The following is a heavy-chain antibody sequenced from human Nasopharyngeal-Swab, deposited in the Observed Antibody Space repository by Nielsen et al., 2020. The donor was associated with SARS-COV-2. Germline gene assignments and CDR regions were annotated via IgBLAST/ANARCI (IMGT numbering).Heavy chain of an antibody. CDR2: ISSSSSYI. V-gene: IGHV3-21*01. J-gene: IGHJ4*02. Sequence: GGSLRLSCAASGFTFSSYGMNWVRQAPGKGLEWVSSISSSSSYIYYADSVKGRFTISRDNAKNSLYLQMNSLRAEDTAVYYCARDGVARLFDYWGQGTLVTVSS. D-gene: IGHD3-10*01. CDR3: ARDGVARLFDY. CDR1: GFTFSSYG.